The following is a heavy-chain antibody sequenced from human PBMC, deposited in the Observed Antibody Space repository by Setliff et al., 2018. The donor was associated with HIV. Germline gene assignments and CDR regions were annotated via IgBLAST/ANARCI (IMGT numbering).Heavy chain of an antibody. CDR1: GYTFTAYF. CDR2: INPNSGGT. Sequence: ASVKVSCKASGYTFTAYFIHWARQAPGQGLEWMGWINPNSGGTNYAQKFQGRVTMTRDTSISTAYMELSRLRSDDTAVYYCARGCPDPLCVRDTYDFWGRGTMVTVSS. V-gene: IGHV1-2*02. CDR3: ARGCPDPLCVRDTYDF. D-gene: IGHD2-2*01. J-gene: IGHJ3*01.